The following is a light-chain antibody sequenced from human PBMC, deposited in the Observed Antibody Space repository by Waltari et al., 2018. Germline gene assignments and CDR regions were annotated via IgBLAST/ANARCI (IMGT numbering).Light chain of an antibody. CDR2: YKSDSDK. Sequence: QSVLTQPPSLSASPVSSARLTSPLRTPFHVGVYRLYWYLPTPGSTPQYLLRYKSDSDKHQDSRVPRRFSGSKDASANAGILLISGLQSEDEADYYCMIWHNNAVVFGGGTTLTVL. CDR1: TPFHVGVYR. V-gene: IGLV5-45*01. CDR3: MIWHNNAVV. J-gene: IGLJ2*01.